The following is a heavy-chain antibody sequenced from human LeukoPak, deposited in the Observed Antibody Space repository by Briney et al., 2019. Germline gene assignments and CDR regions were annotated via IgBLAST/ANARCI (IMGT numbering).Heavy chain of an antibody. Sequence: ASVKVSCKDSGYTFTGYYMHWVRQAPGQGLEWMGRINPNSGGTNYAQKFQGRVTMTRDTSISTAYMELSRLRSDDTAVYYCARDRQLDDAFDIWGQGTMVTVSS. CDR2: INPNSGGT. J-gene: IGHJ3*02. V-gene: IGHV1-2*06. CDR3: ARDRQLDDAFDI. CDR1: GYTFTGYY. D-gene: IGHD1-1*01.